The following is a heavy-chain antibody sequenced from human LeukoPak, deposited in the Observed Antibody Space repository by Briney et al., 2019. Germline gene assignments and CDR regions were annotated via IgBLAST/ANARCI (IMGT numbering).Heavy chain of an antibody. CDR1: GGSISSGGYY. V-gene: IGHV4-61*02. Sequence: SQTLSLTCTVSGGSISSGGYYWSWIRQPPGKGLEWIGRIYTSGSTNYNPSLKSRVTMSVDTSKNQFSLKLSSVTAADTAVYYCARVGAHTAMVRPYYYYYGMDVWGQGTTVTVSS. D-gene: IGHD5-18*01. CDR2: IYTSGST. J-gene: IGHJ6*02. CDR3: ARVGAHTAMVRPYYYYYGMDV.